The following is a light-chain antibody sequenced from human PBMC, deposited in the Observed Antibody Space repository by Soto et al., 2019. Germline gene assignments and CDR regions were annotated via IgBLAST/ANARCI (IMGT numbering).Light chain of an antibody. V-gene: IGKV3-11*01. CDR2: DAY. CDR3: QQRHMWPIT. Sequence: EVVLTQSPVTLSLSPGERATLSCRASQSFRGLLAWYQQKPGQAPRLLIYDAYNRATGIPPRFSGSGSGTDFTLTISSLEPEDSAVYYCQQRHMWPITVGQGRRLAIK. J-gene: IGKJ5*01. CDR1: QSFRGL.